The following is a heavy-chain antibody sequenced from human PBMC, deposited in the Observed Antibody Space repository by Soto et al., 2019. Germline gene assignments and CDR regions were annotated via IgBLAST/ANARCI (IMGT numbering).Heavy chain of an antibody. Sequence: SETLSLTCTVSGGSISSGDYSWSWVRQSPGKGLEWIGHIYNSGITYYNPSLKSRVVISIDTSRNQFSLRLNSLTAADRAVYFCASGVTVFRLVSRFWFDPWGEGTVVTVSS. V-gene: IGHV4-30-4*01. J-gene: IGHJ5*02. CDR3: ASGVTVFRLVSRFWFDP. D-gene: IGHD3-3*01. CDR1: GGSISSGDYS. CDR2: IYNSGIT.